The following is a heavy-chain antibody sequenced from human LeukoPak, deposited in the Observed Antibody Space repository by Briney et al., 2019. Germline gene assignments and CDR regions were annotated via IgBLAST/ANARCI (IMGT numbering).Heavy chain of an antibody. D-gene: IGHD4-17*01. CDR3: ARIGEDRKVTTIEDAFDV. J-gene: IGHJ3*01. CDR1: GGSITSSTYY. CDR2: IYHSGTT. V-gene: IGHV4-39*07. Sequence: SETLSLTCTVSGGSITSSTYYWGWIRQPPGKGLEWIGNIYHSGTTYYSPSLKSRVTISEDTSKNQFSLKLNSVTAADTAVNYCARIGEDRKVTTIEDAFDVWGQGTMVTVSS.